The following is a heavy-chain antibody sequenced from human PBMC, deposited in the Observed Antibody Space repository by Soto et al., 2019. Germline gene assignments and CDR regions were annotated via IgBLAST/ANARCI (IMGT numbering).Heavy chain of an antibody. CDR1: GGSISSSNW. CDR3: ARAGGLGAVAVDY. V-gene: IGHV4-4*02. J-gene: IGHJ4*02. CDR2: IYHSGST. Sequence: PSETLSLTCAVSGGSISSSNWWSWVRQPPGKGLEWIGYIYHSGSTYYNPSLKSRVTISVDRSKNQLSLKLSSVTAADTAVYYCARAGGLGAVAVDYWGQGTLVTVSS. D-gene: IGHD6-19*01.